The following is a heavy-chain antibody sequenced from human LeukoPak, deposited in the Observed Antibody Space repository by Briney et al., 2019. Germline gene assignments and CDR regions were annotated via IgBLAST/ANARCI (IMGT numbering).Heavy chain of an antibody. J-gene: IGHJ4*02. CDR1: GGSISSYY. V-gene: IGHV4-59*12. CDR2: IYYSGST. Sequence: PSETLSLTCTVSGGSISSYYWSWIRQPPGKGLEWIGYIYYSGSTYYNPSLKSRVTISVDTSKNQFSLKLSSVTAADTAVYYCARMIKDYYDSSGFDYWGQGTLVTVSS. D-gene: IGHD3-22*01. CDR3: ARMIKDYYDSSGFDY.